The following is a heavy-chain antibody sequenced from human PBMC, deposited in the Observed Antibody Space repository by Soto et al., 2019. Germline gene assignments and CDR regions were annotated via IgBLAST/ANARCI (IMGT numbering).Heavy chain of an antibody. V-gene: IGHV1-69*13. CDR3: ARGVKFGAFRITMISNYYYYGMDV. D-gene: IGHD3-22*01. Sequence: ASVKVSCKASGGTFSSYAISWVRQAPGQGLEWMGGIIPIFGTANYAQKFQGRVTITADESTSTAYMELSSLRSEDTAVYYCARGVKFGAFRITMISNYYYYGMDVWGQGTTVTVSS. J-gene: IGHJ6*02. CDR2: IIPIFGTA. CDR1: GGTFSSYA.